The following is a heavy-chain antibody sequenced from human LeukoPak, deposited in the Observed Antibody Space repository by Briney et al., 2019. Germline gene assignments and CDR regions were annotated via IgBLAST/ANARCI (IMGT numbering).Heavy chain of an antibody. D-gene: IGHD5-12*01. CDR3: ARGKGYSGYGYYYYMDV. V-gene: IGHV4-38-2*02. CDR2: IYHSGST. CDR1: GYSISSGHY. Sequence: SETLSLTCTVSGYSISSGHYWGWIRQPPGKGLEWIGSIYHSGSTNYNPSLKSRVTISVDTSKNQFSLKLSSVTAADTAVYYCARGKGYSGYGYYYYMDVWGKGTTVTVSS. J-gene: IGHJ6*03.